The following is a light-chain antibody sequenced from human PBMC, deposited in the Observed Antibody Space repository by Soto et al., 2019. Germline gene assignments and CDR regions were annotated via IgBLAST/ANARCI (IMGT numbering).Light chain of an antibody. Sequence: EIVLTQSPGTLSLSPGERATLSCRASQSVSSTYLAWYQQKPGQAPRLLIYGASNRATGIPDRFSGSGSGTDFILTISRLEPEDFAVYYCQQYDTSPLTLGGGTKLDIK. CDR1: QSVSSTY. J-gene: IGKJ4*01. CDR3: QQYDTSPLT. CDR2: GAS. V-gene: IGKV3-20*01.